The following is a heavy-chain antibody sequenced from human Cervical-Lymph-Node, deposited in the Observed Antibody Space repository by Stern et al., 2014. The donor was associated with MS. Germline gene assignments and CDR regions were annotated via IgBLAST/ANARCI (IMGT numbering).Heavy chain of an antibody. CDR2: IYPGDSDA. CDR1: GYRFTNYW. Sequence: VQLVESGGEMKKPGESLQISCQGSGYRFTNYWIGWVRQMPGKGLEWMGIIYPGDSDARYSPSFRGQVTISADKSINTASLKWTSLRASDTAIYYCARLVAPGGDAFDIWGQGTWVIVSS. V-gene: IGHV5-51*01. CDR3: ARLVAPGGDAFDI. D-gene: IGHD3-16*02. J-gene: IGHJ3*02.